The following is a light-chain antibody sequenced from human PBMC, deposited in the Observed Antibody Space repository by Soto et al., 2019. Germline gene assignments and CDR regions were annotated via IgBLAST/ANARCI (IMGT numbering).Light chain of an antibody. CDR2: GAS. Sequence: EIVLTQSPGTLSLSPGERATLSCRASQSVSSSYLAWYQQKPGQAPRLLIYGASSRATGIPDRFSGSGSGTDFTLTINSLEPEDFAVYYCQQYGSSPLFTFGPGTKVDIK. V-gene: IGKV3-20*01. CDR3: QQYGSSPLFT. J-gene: IGKJ3*01. CDR1: QSVSSSY.